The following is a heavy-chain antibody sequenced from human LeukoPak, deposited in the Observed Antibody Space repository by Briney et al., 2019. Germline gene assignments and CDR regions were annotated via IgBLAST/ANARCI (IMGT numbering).Heavy chain of an antibody. CDR3: ARGGNYYYYMDV. CDR2: IYYSGST. V-gene: IGHV4-59*11. Sequence: SETLSLTCSVSGGSMNTHYWNWIRQPPGKGLEWMGYIYYSGSTNYNPSLKSRVTISVDTSKNQFSLKLSSVTAADTAVYYCARGGNYYYYMDVWGKGTTVTVSS. CDR1: GGSMNTHY. J-gene: IGHJ6*03.